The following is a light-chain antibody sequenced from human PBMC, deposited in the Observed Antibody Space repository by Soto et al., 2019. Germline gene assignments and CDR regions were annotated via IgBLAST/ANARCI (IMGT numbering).Light chain of an antibody. CDR3: QEYYSSRLT. J-gene: IGKJ4*01. CDR1: QSISYSSNNKNY. V-gene: IGKV4-1*01. CDR2: WAS. Sequence: DFVMTQSPHSLAVSLGERATINCKSSQSISYSSNNKNYLAWYQVKPGQPPKLLINWASTRESGVPDRFSGSGSGTDLTLTISSLQAEDVAVYYCQEYYSSRLTFGGGTKVEIK.